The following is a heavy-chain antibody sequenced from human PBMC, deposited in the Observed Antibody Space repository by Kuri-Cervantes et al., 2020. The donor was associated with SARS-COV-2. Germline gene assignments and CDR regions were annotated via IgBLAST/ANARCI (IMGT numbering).Heavy chain of an antibody. Sequence: GSLRLSCAVSGGSISSSNWWSWVRQPPGKGLEWIGKIYHSRSTDYNPSLKSRVTISVDKSKNQFSLKLSSVTAADTAVYYCARDNWGYDYWGQGTLVTVSS. V-gene: IGHV4-4*02. CDR3: ARDNWGYDY. CDR2: IYHSRST. J-gene: IGHJ4*02. D-gene: IGHD7-27*01. CDR1: GGSISSSNW.